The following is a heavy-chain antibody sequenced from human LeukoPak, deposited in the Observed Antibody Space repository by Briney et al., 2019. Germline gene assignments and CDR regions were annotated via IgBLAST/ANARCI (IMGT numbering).Heavy chain of an antibody. Sequence: SETLSLTCAVYGGSFSGYYWSWIRQPPGKGLEWIGEINQSGSTSYNPSLKSRVTISVDTSQNQFSLKLSSLTAADTAVYYCARHRAYSSSSPFDYWGQGTLVTVSS. CDR2: INQSGST. J-gene: IGHJ4*02. CDR3: ARHRAYSSSSPFDY. CDR1: GGSFSGYY. D-gene: IGHD6-6*01. V-gene: IGHV4-34*01.